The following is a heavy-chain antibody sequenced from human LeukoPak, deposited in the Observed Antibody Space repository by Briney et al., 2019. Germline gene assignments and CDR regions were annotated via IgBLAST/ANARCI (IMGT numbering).Heavy chain of an antibody. CDR1: GFTFSSYS. V-gene: IGHV3-21*01. D-gene: IGHD6-6*01. CDR2: ISSVSRYI. Sequence: GGSLRLSCAASGFTFSSYSMNWVRQAPGKGLEWVSCISSVSRYIYYADSVKGRFTISRDNAKNSLYLQMNSLRAEDTAVYYCARGSEGSSLNWFDPWGQGTLVTVSS. CDR3: ARGSEGSSLNWFDP. J-gene: IGHJ5*02.